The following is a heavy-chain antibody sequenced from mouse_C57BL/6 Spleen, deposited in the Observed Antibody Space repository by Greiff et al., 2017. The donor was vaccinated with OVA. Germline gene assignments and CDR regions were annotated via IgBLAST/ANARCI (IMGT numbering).Heavy chain of an antibody. J-gene: IGHJ1*03. D-gene: IGHD2-5*01. CDR2: IRSHSDHYAT. CDR1: GFTFSNYW. Sequence: DVMLVESGGGLVQPGGSLKLSCVASGFTFSNYWMNWVRQSPEQGLEWVAQIRSHSDHYATHYAESVKGRFTSSRDEAKSSVYLQMNNLRAEDTGIYYCASNSWYCGVWGTGTTVTVSS. CDR3: ASNSWYCGV. V-gene: IGHV6-3*01.